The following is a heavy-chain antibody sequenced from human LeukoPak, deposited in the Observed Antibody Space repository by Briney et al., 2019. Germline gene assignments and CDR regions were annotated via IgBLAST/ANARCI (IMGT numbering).Heavy chain of an antibody. D-gene: IGHD2-15*01. CDR2: IYYSGST. CDR3: ARDLGYCSGGSCYPCFAP. CDR1: GVSISSYY. V-gene: IGHV4-59*01. J-gene: IGHJ5*02. Sequence: SETLSLTCTVTGVSISSYYWSWIRQPPGRGLEWIGNIYYSGSTNYNPSLKSRVTISVDTSKNQFSLKLNSVTAAGTAVYYCARDLGYCSGGSCYPCFAPWGQGTLVTVSS.